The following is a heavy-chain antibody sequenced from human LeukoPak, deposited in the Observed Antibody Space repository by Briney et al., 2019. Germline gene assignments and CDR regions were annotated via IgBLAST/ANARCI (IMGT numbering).Heavy chain of an antibody. V-gene: IGHV4-39*07. Sequence: SETLSLTCTVSGDSISSRTSDFWGWIRQPPGKGLEWIGEINHSGSTNYNPSLKSRVTISVDTSKNQFSLKLSSVTAADTAVYYCARRITMVRGVNFDYWGQGTLVTVSS. D-gene: IGHD3-10*01. CDR2: INHSGST. J-gene: IGHJ4*02. CDR3: ARRITMVRGVNFDY. CDR1: GDSISSRTSDF.